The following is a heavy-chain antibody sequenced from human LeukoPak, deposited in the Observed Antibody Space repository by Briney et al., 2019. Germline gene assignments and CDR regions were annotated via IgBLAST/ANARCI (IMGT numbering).Heavy chain of an antibody. J-gene: IGHJ4*02. Sequence: SETLSLTXTVSGGSISSYYWSWIRQPAGKGLEWIVRIYTSGSTNYNPSLKSRVTMSVDTSKNQFSLKLSSVTAADTAVYYCASVPRGYSYGFFFYWGQGTLVTVSS. CDR2: IYTSGST. V-gene: IGHV4-4*07. CDR3: ASVPRGYSYGFFFY. CDR1: GGSISSYY. D-gene: IGHD5-18*01.